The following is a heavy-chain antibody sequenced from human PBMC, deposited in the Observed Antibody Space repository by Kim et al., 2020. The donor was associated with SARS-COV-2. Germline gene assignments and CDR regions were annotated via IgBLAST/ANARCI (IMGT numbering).Heavy chain of an antibody. CDR1: GAPISSFF. CDR2: IHTREGT. Sequence: SETLSLTCTVSGAPISSFFWSRIRQPAGKGLEWIGRIHTREGTIYNPSLRSRVTMSMDTSKSQFSLKLSSVTAADTAMYYCARAGGGGWGYFDYWGQGT. J-gene: IGHJ4*02. D-gene: IGHD6-19*01. V-gene: IGHV4-4*07. CDR3: ARAGGGGWGYFDY.